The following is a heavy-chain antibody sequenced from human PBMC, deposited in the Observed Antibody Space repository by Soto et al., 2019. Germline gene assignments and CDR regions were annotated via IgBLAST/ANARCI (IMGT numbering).Heavy chain of an antibody. Sequence: EVQLVESGGGLVKPGGSLRLSCAASGFTFSNAWMSWVRQAPGKGLEWVGRIKSKTDGGTTDYAAPVKGRFTISRDDSKNTLYLQMNSLKTEDTAVYYCTTDPGRRGALLWFGEPTPENNWFDPWGQGTLVTVSS. CDR1: GFTFSNAW. V-gene: IGHV3-15*01. J-gene: IGHJ5*02. D-gene: IGHD3-10*01. CDR3: TTDPGRRGALLWFGEPTPENNWFDP. CDR2: IKSKTDGGTT.